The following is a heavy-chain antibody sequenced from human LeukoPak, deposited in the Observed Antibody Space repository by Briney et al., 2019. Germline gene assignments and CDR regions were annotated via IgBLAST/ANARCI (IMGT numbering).Heavy chain of an antibody. CDR3: ARGCCSGGSCLDY. D-gene: IGHD2-15*01. CDR2: IYYSGST. J-gene: IGHJ4*02. CDR1: GGSISSSSYY. Sequence: PSETLSLACTVSGGSISSSSYYWGRIRQPPGKGVERIGSIYYSGSTYYNPSLKSRVTISVDTSKNQFSLKLSSVTAADTAVYYCARGCCSGGSCLDYWGQGTLVTVSS. V-gene: IGHV4-39*01.